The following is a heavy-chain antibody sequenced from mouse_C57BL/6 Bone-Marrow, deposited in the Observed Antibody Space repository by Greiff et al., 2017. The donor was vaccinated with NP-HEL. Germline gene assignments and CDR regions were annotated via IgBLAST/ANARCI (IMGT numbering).Heavy chain of an antibody. CDR1: GYTFTSYW. J-gene: IGHJ1*03. D-gene: IGHD2-3*01. Sequence: QVQLQQPGAELVKPGASVKLSCKASGYTFTSYWMHWVKQRPGQGLEWIGMIHPNSGSTNYNEKFKSKATLTVDKSSSTAYMQLSSLTSEDSAVYDCAREDYDGYYWYFDVWGTGTTVTVSS. V-gene: IGHV1-64*01. CDR2: IHPNSGST. CDR3: AREDYDGYYWYFDV.